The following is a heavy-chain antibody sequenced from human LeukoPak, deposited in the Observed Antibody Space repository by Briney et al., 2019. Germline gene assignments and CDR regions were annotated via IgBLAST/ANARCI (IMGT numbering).Heavy chain of an antibody. CDR3: AKGAGPHFMYYYYMDV. CDR1: GFTFSSYD. Sequence: GGSLKLSCEASGFTFSSYDMSWVRQDPGKGLEWISAISRSGGSTYYADSVKGRFTITRDNSKNTLYLQMNSLIAEDTAVYYCAKGAGPHFMYYYYMDVWRKGTTVTVSS. CDR2: ISRSGGST. V-gene: IGHV3-23*01. D-gene: IGHD6-13*01. J-gene: IGHJ6*03.